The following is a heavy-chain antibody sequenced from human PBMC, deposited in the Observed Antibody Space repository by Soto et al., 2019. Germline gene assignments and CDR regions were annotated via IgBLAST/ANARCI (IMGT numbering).Heavy chain of an antibody. Sequence: GGSLRLSCAASGFTFSSYSMNWVRQAPGKGLEWVSSISSSSGYIYYADSVKGRFTISRDNAKNSLYLQVNSLRAEDTAVYYCARDLYYGDPSSQGTRVTVSS. J-gene: IGHJ5*02. D-gene: IGHD4-17*01. CDR2: ISSSSGYI. CDR3: ARDLYYGDP. CDR1: GFTFSSYS. V-gene: IGHV3-21*01.